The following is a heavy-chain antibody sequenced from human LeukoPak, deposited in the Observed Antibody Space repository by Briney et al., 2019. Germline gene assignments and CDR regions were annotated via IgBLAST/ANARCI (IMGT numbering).Heavy chain of an antibody. J-gene: IGHJ5*02. Sequence: ASVKVSCKASGYSFADYYMHWVRQAPGQGLEGMGWIKPNSGGTRSAQKFQGRVTMTRDTSISTAYMELSSLRYDDTAVYYCATNILVRDIINWFDPWGQGTLVTVSS. CDR2: IKPNSGGT. D-gene: IGHD3-10*01. CDR3: ATNILVRDIINWFDP. CDR1: GYSFADYY. V-gene: IGHV1-2*02.